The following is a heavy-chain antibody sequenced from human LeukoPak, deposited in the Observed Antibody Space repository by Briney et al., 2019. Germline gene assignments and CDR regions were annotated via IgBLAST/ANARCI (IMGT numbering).Heavy chain of an antibody. CDR3: TTRPYCSSTSCYGIAGAFDI. D-gene: IGHD2-2*01. CDR2: IKSKTDGGTT. J-gene: IGHJ3*02. Sequence: GRSLRLSCAASGFTFTNAWMSWVRQAPGKGLEWVGRIKSKTDGGTTDYAAPVKGRFTISRDDSKNTLYLQMNSLKTEDTAVYYCTTRPYCSSTSCYGIAGAFDIWGQGTMVTVSS. V-gene: IGHV3-15*01. CDR1: GFTFTNAW.